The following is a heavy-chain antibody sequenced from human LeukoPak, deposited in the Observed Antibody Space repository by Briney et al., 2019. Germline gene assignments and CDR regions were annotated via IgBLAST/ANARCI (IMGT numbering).Heavy chain of an antibody. CDR1: GYSFTSYW. CDR2: IYPGDSDT. Sequence: NHGESLKVSCKGSGYSFTSYWIGWVRQMPGKGLEWMGIIYPGDSDTRYSPSFQGQVTISADKSISTAYLQWSSLKASDTAMYYCARRLGYCSGGSCQGYDYWGQGTLVTVSS. CDR3: ARRLGYCSGGSCQGYDY. D-gene: IGHD2-15*01. J-gene: IGHJ4*02. V-gene: IGHV5-51*01.